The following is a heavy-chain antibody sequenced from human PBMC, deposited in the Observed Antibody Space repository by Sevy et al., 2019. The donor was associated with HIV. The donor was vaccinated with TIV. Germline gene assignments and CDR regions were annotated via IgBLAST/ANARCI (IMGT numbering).Heavy chain of an antibody. CDR1: GFTFSKYS. Sequence: GGFLRLSCAASGFTFSKYSMIWVRQPPGKGLEWVSTLSFGCGEINYADSVKGRFTISRDNSKSSVYLQMNNLRPEDTAVYYCAREGCTKPHDYWGQGTLVTVSS. CDR3: AREGCTKPHDY. CDR2: LSFGCGEI. J-gene: IGHJ4*02. V-gene: IGHV3-23*01. D-gene: IGHD2-8*01.